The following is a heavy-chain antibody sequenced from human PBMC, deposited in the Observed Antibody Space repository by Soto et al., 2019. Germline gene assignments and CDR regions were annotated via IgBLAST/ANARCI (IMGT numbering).Heavy chain of an antibody. CDR1: GGSISSGDYY. Sequence: QVQLQESGPGLVKPSQTLSLTCTVSGGSISSGDYYWNWIRQPPGKGLEWIGFIYNSGSTYYNPSLKSRVTISVDTSKNALSLKLTSVTVADTAVYYCARNDYDYVWESPGGDAFDIWGQGTMVTVSS. CDR2: IYNSGST. J-gene: IGHJ3*02. CDR3: ARNDYDYVWESPGGDAFDI. D-gene: IGHD3-16*01. V-gene: IGHV4-30-4*01.